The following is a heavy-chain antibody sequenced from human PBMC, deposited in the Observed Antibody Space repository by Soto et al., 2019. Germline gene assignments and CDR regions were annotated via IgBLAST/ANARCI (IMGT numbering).Heavy chain of an antibody. V-gene: IGHV4-61*03. J-gene: IGHJ3*01. D-gene: IGHD2-21*01. CDR3: ARDLVAIGGRVYAFDL. CDR1: GDSVSSGSHH. CDR2: IYFTGRT. Sequence: QVQLQESGPGLVRPSETLSLTCTVAGDSVSSGSHHWNWIRQAPGKGLEWIGSIYFTGRTNHNPSLKSRVTISVDTSKNHLSLNLTSVTAADTAVYCCARDLVAIGGRVYAFDLWGQGTMVTVSS.